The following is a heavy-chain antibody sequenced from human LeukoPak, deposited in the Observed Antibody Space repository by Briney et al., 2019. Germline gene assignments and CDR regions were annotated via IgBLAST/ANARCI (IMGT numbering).Heavy chain of an antibody. D-gene: IGHD3-16*01. CDR1: GFTVSSKY. CDR2: IYRGGNT. J-gene: IGHJ3*02. CDR3: ASGLPTDAFDI. V-gene: IGHV3-53*01. Sequence: GGSLRLSCAASGFTVSSKYMTWVRQAPGKGLEWVSVIYRGGNTYYADSVKGRFSISRDNSKNTLYLQMNSLRAEDTAVYYCASGLPTDAFDIWGQGTVVTVSS.